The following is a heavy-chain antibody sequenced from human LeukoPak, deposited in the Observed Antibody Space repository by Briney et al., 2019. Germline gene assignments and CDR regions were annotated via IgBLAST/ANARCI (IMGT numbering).Heavy chain of an antibody. J-gene: IGHJ4*02. CDR1: GYTFTSYG. Sequence: ASVKVSCKASGYTFTSYGISWLRQAPGQGLEWMGWISAYNGNTNYAQKLQGRVTMTTDTSTSTAYMELRSLRSDDTAVYYCARGLLRFLEWLPDGFDYWGQGTLVTVSS. D-gene: IGHD3-3*01. CDR3: ARGLLRFLEWLPDGFDY. V-gene: IGHV1-18*01. CDR2: ISAYNGNT.